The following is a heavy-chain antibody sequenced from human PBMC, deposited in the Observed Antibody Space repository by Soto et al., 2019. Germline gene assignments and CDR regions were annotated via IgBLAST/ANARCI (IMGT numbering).Heavy chain of an antibody. J-gene: IGHJ4*02. CDR3: ARGSPRNTDFEY. Sequence: PGGALRLSCAASGFTFSSYGMHWVRQAPGKGLEWVAVIWYDGSNKYYADSVKGRFTISRDNSKNTLYLQMNSLRAEDTAVYYCARGSPRNTDFEYWGQGTLVTVSS. CDR1: GFTFSSYG. V-gene: IGHV3-33*01. D-gene: IGHD1-1*01. CDR2: IWYDGSNK.